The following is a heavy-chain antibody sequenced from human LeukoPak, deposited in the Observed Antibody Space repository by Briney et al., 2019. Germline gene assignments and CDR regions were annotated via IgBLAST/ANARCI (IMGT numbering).Heavy chain of an antibody. V-gene: IGHV3-53*01. Sequence: SGGSLRLSCAASGFTVSNNYLHWVRQAPGKGLEWVSVIYSGGTTYYANSVKGRFTISRDSSKNTMYLQMNSLRVEDTAVYYCAKLGDYVWGSYRSQNLDCWGQGTLVTVSS. D-gene: IGHD3-16*02. CDR3: AKLGDYVWGSYRSQNLDC. CDR2: IYSGGTT. J-gene: IGHJ4*02. CDR1: GFTVSNNY.